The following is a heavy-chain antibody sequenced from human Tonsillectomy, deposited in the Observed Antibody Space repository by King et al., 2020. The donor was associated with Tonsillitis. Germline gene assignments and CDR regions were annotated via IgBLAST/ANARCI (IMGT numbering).Heavy chain of an antibody. D-gene: IGHD1-26*01. CDR1: GGSITSSSYY. CDR2: IYYSVST. CDR3: AREYSGSYYVDY. V-gene: IGHV4-39*02. J-gene: IGHJ4*02. Sequence: QLQESGPGLVRPSETLSLTCTVSGGSITSSSYYWGWIRQPPGKGLEWIGSIYYSVSTYYNPSLKSRVTISGDMFKNQFSLKLSSVTAADTAVYYCAREYSGSYYVDYWGQGTLVTVSS.